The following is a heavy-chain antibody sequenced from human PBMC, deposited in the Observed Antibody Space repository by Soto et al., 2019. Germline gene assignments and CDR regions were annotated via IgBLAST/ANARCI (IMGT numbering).Heavy chain of an antibody. CDR2: IYWDDDK. D-gene: IGHD2-21*01. CDR3: AHCGAIYADDAFDV. Sequence: QITLKESGPALVKPTQTLTLTCTFSGFSFSIGRVGVGWIRQPPGKALQWLALIYWDDDKRYSPSLKRRLTITKNASKNQAVLTMVNMDLVHTAPYFCAHCGAIYADDAFDVWGLGTMVTVSS. J-gene: IGHJ3*01. CDR1: GFSFSIGRVG. V-gene: IGHV2-5*02.